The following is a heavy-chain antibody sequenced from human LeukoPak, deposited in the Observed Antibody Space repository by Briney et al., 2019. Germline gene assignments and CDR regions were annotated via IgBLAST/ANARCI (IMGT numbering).Heavy chain of an antibody. D-gene: IGHD3/OR15-3a*01. J-gene: IGHJ4*02. V-gene: IGHV4-59*03. Sequence: SETLSLTCSVSDGSIRTYYWSWIRQSPGQGLEWIGNIYYRGDINYNPSLKSRVIISIDTSKNQFSLKVASLTAADTAVYYCATNKDWAEADWGQGTLVIVSS. CDR3: ATNKDWAEAD. CDR2: IYYRGDI. CDR1: DGSIRTYY.